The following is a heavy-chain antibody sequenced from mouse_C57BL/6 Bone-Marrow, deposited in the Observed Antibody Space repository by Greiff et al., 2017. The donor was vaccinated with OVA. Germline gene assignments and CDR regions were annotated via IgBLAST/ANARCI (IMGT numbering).Heavy chain of an antibody. CDR2: ISNGGGST. CDR3: ARPLWSMDY. J-gene: IGHJ4*01. V-gene: IGHV5-12*01. CDR1: GFTFSDYY. Sequence: EVHLVESGGGLVQPGGSLKLSCAASGFTFSDYYMYWVRQTPEKRLEWVAYISNGGGSTYYPDTVKGRFTISRDNAKNTLYLQMSRLKSEDTAMYYCARPLWSMDYWGQGTAVTVSS. D-gene: IGHD1-1*02.